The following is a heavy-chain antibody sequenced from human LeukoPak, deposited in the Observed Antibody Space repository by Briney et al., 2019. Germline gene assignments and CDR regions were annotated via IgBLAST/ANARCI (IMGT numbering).Heavy chain of an antibody. Sequence: SETLSLTCTVPGGSLSNYYWSWIRQPPGKGLEWIGYIYYRGSTNYNPSLKSRVTISIDTSKNQFSLKLSSVTAADTAVYYCARGKRVFGNWGQGTLVTVSS. CDR1: GGSLSNYY. D-gene: IGHD3-16*01. V-gene: IGHV4-59*01. J-gene: IGHJ4*02. CDR3: ARGKRVFGN. CDR2: IYYRGST.